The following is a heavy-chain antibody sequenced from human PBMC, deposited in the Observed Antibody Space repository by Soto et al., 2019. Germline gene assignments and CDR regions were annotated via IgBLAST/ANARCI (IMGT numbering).Heavy chain of an antibody. CDR2: IYWDDDK. V-gene: IGHV2-5*02. Sequence: QITLKESGPMLVKPTQTLTLTCTFSGFSLSTSGVGVGWIRQPPGKTLEWLALIYWDDDKRDSPSLKTRLTITKDXXKXQXXLTMTNMDPVDTATYFCGHNVDMGTAVRVPGVFAPWGQGTLVTVSS. D-gene: IGHD3-10*02. CDR3: GHNVDMGTAVRVPGVFAP. J-gene: IGHJ5*02. CDR1: GFSLSTSGVG.